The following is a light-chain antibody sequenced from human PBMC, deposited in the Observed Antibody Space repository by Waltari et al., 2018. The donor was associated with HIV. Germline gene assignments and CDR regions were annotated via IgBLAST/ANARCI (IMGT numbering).Light chain of an antibody. CDR3: AAWDDSLSVVYV. V-gene: IGLV1-47*01. J-gene: IGLJ1*01. CDR1: SSNSGSNY. CDR2: RNN. Sequence: QSVLTQPPSASGTPGQRVTISCSGSSSNSGSNYVSLYQQLPGTAPKLLIYRNNQRPSGVPDRFSGSKSGTSASLAISGLRSEDEADYYCAAWDDSLSVVYVFGTGTKVTVL.